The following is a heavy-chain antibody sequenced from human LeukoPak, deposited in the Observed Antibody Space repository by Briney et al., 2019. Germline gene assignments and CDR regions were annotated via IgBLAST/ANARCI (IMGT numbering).Heavy chain of an antibody. CDR3: ASLVVVPAATGDYFVY. J-gene: IGHJ4*02. CDR2: INPNSGGT. V-gene: IGHV1-2*02. Sequence: ASVKVSCKASGYTFTGYYMHWVRQAPGQGLEWMGWINPNSGGTNYAQKFQGRVTMTRDTSISTAYMELSRLRSDDTAVYYCASLVVVPAATGDYFVYWGQGTLVTVSS. CDR1: GYTFTGYY. D-gene: IGHD2-2*01.